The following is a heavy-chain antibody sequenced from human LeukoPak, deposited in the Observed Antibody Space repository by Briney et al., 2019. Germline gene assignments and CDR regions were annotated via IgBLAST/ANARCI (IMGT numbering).Heavy chain of an antibody. J-gene: IGHJ4*02. CDR2: IYPGDSDT. V-gene: IGHV5-51*01. CDR1: GYRFGNYR. CDR3: ARLSDGYNDF. D-gene: IGHD5-24*01. Sequence: GESLKISCKGSGYRFGNYRIAWVRQMPGKGLESMGIIYPGDSDTRYSPSFQGQVTFSADKSISTAYLQWSSLKASDTAMYYCARLSDGYNDFWGQGTLVTVSS.